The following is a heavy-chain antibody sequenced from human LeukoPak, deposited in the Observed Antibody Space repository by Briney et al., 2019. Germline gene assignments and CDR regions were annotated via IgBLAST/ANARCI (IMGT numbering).Heavy chain of an antibody. Sequence: SETLSLTCTVSGGSLSSNYWSWIRQPPGKGLEWIGEINHSGSTNYNPSLKSRVTISVDTSKNQFSLKLSSVTAADTAVYYCAREGGGVQTNFDYWGQGTLVTVSS. J-gene: IGHJ4*02. V-gene: IGHV4-34*01. CDR1: GGSLSSNY. CDR3: AREGGGVQTNFDY. D-gene: IGHD2-8*02. CDR2: INHSGST.